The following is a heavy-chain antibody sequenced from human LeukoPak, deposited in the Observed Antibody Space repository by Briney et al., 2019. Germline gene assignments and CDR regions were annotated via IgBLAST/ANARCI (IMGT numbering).Heavy chain of an antibody. Sequence: SETLSLTCTVSGGSISSYYWSWIRQPPGKGLEWIGYIYYSGSTNYNPSLKSRVTISVDTSKNQFSLKLSSVTAADTAVYYCARLFPGGWYGYWGQGTLVTVSS. J-gene: IGHJ4*02. CDR3: ARLFPGGWYGY. D-gene: IGHD6-19*01. CDR1: GGSISSYY. V-gene: IGHV4-59*08. CDR2: IYYSGST.